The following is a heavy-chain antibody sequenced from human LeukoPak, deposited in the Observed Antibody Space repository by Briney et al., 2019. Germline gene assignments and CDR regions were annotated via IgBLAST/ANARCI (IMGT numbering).Heavy chain of an antibody. CDR1: GFTFSDYY. Sequence: AGGSLRLSCAASGFTFSDYYMSWIRQARGKGLEWVSYISSSGSTIYYADSVKGRFTISRDNAKNSLYLQMNSLRAEDTAVYYCAREGTAIVDFDYWGQGTLVTVSS. V-gene: IGHV3-11*01. J-gene: IGHJ4*02. CDR3: AREGTAIVDFDY. CDR2: ISSSGSTI. D-gene: IGHD5-18*01.